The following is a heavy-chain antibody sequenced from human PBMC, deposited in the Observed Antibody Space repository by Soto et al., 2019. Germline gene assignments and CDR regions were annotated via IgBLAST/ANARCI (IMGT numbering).Heavy chain of an antibody. Sequence: PSETLSLTCTVSGGSISSGDYYWSWIRQPRGKGLEWIGYIYYSGSTYYNPSLKSRVTISVDTSKNQFSLKLSSVTAADTAVYYCARDVADSSGWYYGMDVWGQGTTVTVSS. D-gene: IGHD6-19*01. CDR2: IYYSGST. J-gene: IGHJ6*02. V-gene: IGHV4-30-4*01. CDR3: ARDVADSSGWYYGMDV. CDR1: GGSISSGDYY.